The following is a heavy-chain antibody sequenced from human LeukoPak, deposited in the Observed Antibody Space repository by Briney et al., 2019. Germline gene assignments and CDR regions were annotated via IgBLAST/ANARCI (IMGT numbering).Heavy chain of an antibody. J-gene: IGHJ4*02. V-gene: IGHV3-48*03. Sequence: PGGSLRLSCAASGFTFSTYEMNWVGQAPGKGVEWVAYISPSGTTIYYPESVKGRFTISRDNAKNSVYLQMNSLRVEDTAVYYCARKTFGTVYFDYWGQGILVTVSS. CDR3: ARKTFGTVYFDY. D-gene: IGHD1-1*01. CDR2: ISPSGTTI. CDR1: GFTFSTYE.